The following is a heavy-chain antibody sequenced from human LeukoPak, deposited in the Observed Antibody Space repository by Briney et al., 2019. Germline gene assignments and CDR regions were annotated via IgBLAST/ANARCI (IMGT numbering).Heavy chain of an antibody. Sequence: GGSLRLSCAASGFKFSNFAMNWVRQAPGKGLEWVSFISGSGGTTHYADSVKGRFSISRDNAKNTLYLQMNSLRAEDTAVYYCARDPSLVVADYYYYYGMDVWGQGTTVTVSS. V-gene: IGHV3-23*01. J-gene: IGHJ6*02. CDR2: ISGSGGTT. D-gene: IGHD2-15*01. CDR1: GFKFSNFA. CDR3: ARDPSLVVADYYYYYGMDV.